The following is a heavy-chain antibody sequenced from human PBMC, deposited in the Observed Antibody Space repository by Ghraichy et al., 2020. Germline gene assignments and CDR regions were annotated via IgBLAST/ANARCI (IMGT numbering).Heavy chain of an antibody. CDR1: GFAFSTYA. V-gene: IGHV3-30*04. CDR2: ISYDGRNQ. CDR3: ARGPLHGAFDI. J-gene: IGHJ3*02. Sequence: GGSLRLSCEASGFAFSTYAIHWVRQAPGKGLEWVTFISYDGRNQYYADSVKGRFTISRDNSKNRVYLQMNSLRAEDTAVYYCARGPLHGAFDIWGQGTLVTVSS.